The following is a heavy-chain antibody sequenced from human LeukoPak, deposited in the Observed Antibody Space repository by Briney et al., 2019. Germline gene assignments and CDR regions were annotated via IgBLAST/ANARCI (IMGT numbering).Heavy chain of an antibody. J-gene: IGHJ4*02. D-gene: IGHD1-14*01. CDR1: GGSITNGGYY. Sequence: SETLSLTCTVSGGSITNGGYYWSWVRQPAGKGLEWIGRIYTIGTTHYNPSLKSRITISIDTSRNQFSLRLNSVTAADTAVYYCARVTGRDYYFDYWGQGTLVIVSS. V-gene: IGHV4-61*02. CDR3: ARVTGRDYYFDY. CDR2: IYTIGTT.